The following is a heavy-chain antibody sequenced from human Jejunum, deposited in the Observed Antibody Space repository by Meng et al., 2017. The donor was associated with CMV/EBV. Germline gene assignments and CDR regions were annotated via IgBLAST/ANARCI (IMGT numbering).Heavy chain of an antibody. V-gene: IGHV4-38-2*02. CDR1: GYSIPSVYY. Sequence: VSGYSIPSVYYWGWIRQAPGRGLEWIGNIYHSGSSYYNPSLKSRVTMSVDTSKNQFSVKLDSVTAADTAVYYCARARSSSWYYDYWGRGMLVTVSS. J-gene: IGHJ4*02. D-gene: IGHD6-13*01. CDR3: ARARSSSWYYDY. CDR2: IYHSGSS.